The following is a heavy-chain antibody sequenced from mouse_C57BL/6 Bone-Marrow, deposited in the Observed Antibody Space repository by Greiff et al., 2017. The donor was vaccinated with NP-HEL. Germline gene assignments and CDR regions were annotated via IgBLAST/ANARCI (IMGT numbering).Heavy chain of an antibody. CDR2: ISSGGSYT. J-gene: IGHJ2*01. CDR1: GFTFSSYG. Sequence: EVNVVESGGDLVKPGGSLKLSCAASGFTFSSYGMSWVRQTPDKRLEWVATISSGGSYTYYPDSVKGRFTISRDNAKNTLYLQMSSLKSEDTAMYYCARRGDMDYFDYWGQGTTLTVSS. CDR3: ARRGDMDYFDY. D-gene: IGHD1-1*02. V-gene: IGHV5-6*01.